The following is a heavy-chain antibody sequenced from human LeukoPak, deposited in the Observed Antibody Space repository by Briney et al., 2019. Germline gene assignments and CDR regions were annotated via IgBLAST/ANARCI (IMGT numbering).Heavy chain of an antibody. D-gene: IGHD6-19*01. CDR3: ARGIVSGWYEGWGYYYYMDV. CDR2: IYYSGST. CDR1: GGSISSSSYY. J-gene: IGHJ6*03. V-gene: IGHV4-39*07. Sequence: SETLSLTCTVSGGSISSSSYYWGWIRQPPGKGLEWIGSIYYSGSTYYNPSLKSRVTISVDTSKNQFSLKLSSVTAADTAVYYCARGIVSGWYEGWGYYYYMDVWGKGTTVTVSS.